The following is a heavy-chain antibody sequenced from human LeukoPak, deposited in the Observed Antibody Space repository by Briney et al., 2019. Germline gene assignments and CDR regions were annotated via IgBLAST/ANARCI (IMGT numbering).Heavy chain of an antibody. V-gene: IGHV4-39*07. Sequence: SETLSLTCTVSGGSISSSSYYWGWIRQPPGKGLEWIGSIYYSGSTYYNPSLKSRVTISVDTSKNQFSLKLSSVTAADTAVYYCARLEKGRPGYYYYYMDVWGKGTTVTVSS. CDR2: IYYSGST. J-gene: IGHJ6*03. CDR1: GGSISSSSYY. D-gene: IGHD3-10*01. CDR3: ARLEKGRPGYYYYYMDV.